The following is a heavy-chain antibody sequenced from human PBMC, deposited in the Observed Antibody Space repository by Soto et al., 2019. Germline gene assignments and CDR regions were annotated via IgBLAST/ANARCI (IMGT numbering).Heavy chain of an antibody. J-gene: IGHJ6*02. CDR1: GFTFSSYA. CDR2: ISYDGSNK. Sequence: PGGSLRLSCAASGFTFSSYAMHWVRQAPGKGLEWVAVISYDGSNKYYADSVKGRFTISRDNSKNTLYLQMNSLRAEDTAVYYCARDRGSSSSHYYYYYGMDVWGQGTTVTVSS. V-gene: IGHV3-30-3*01. D-gene: IGHD6-6*01. CDR3: ARDRGSSSSHYYYYYGMDV.